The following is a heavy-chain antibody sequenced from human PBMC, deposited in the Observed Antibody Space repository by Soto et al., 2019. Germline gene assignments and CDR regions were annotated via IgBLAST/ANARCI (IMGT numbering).Heavy chain of an antibody. CDR2: ISDSGGST. V-gene: IGHV3-23*01. CDR3: AKRVEYSSSTHYFDY. J-gene: IGHJ4*02. D-gene: IGHD6-6*01. CDR1: GFTFSSYA. Sequence: GGSLRLSCAASGFTFSSYAMHWVRQAPGKGLEWVSAISDSGGSTYYADSVKGRFTISRDNSKNTLYLQMNSLRAEDTAVYYCAKRVEYSSSTHYFDYWGQGTLVTVSS.